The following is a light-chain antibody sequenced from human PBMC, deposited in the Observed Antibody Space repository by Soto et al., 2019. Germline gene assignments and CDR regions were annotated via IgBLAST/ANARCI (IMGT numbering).Light chain of an antibody. Sequence: QSVLTQPASVSGSHGQSTTISCTGTSGDVGGYSYVSWYQQHPGKAPKLLIYDVNNLPSGVSNRFSGSKSGNTASLTISGLQADDEADYYCSSYRNTIALEVFGTGTKLTVL. CDR2: DVN. J-gene: IGLJ1*01. CDR1: SGDVGGYSY. V-gene: IGLV2-14*01. CDR3: SSYRNTIALEV.